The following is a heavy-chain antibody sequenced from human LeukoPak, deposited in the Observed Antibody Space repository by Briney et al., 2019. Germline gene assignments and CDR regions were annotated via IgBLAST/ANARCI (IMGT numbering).Heavy chain of an antibody. V-gene: IGHV4-59*01. J-gene: IGHJ5*02. D-gene: IGHD3-10*01. Sequence: SETLSLTCTVSGGSIGSFFWSWIRQPPGKGLEWIGFVSDGGSTNYNPSLQSRVTISGDTSKNQFSLKLSSVTAADTAVYYCVREKSGSALAWFDPGGQGTLVTVSS. CDR3: VREKSGSALAWFDP. CDR1: GGSIGSFF. CDR2: VSDGGST.